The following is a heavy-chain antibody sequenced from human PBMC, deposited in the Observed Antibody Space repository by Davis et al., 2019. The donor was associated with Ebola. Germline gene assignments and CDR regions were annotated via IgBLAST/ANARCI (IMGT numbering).Heavy chain of an antibody. J-gene: IGHJ4*02. CDR3: ARDAELTPDY. CDR2: IWYDGSNK. D-gene: IGHD4-23*01. V-gene: IGHV3-33*01. CDR1: GFTFSSYG. Sequence: GGSLRLSCAASGFTFSSYGMHWVRQAPGKGLEWVALIWYDGSNKYYADSVKGRFTISRDNSKNTLYLQMNSLRAEDTAVYYCARDAELTPDYWGQGTLVTVSS.